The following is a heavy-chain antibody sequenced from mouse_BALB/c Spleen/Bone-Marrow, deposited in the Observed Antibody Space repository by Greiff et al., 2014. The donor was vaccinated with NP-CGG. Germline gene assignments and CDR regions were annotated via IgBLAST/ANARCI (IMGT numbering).Heavy chain of an antibody. J-gene: IGHJ2*01. CDR2: IWAGGST. CDR3: ARVIRYESYFDY. Sequence: VQLQQSGPGLVAPSQSLSITCTVSGFSLTSYGVHWVHQPPGKGLEWLGVIWAGGSTNYNSALMSRLSISKDNSKSQVFLKMNSLQTDDTAMYYCARVIRYESYFDYWGQGTTLTVSS. V-gene: IGHV2-9*02. D-gene: IGHD2-14*01. CDR1: GFSLTSYG.